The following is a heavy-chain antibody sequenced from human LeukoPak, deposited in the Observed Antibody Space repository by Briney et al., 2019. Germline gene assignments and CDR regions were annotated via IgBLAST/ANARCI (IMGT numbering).Heavy chain of an antibody. Sequence: SETLSLTCTVSGGSISSYYWSWIRQPPGKGLEGIGYIYYSGSTNYNPSLKSRVTISVDTSKNQFSLKLSSVTAADTAVYYCARLDWANYYGMDVWGQGTTVTVSS. CDR3: ARLDWANYYGMDV. D-gene: IGHD3-9*01. J-gene: IGHJ6*02. CDR1: GGSISSYY. V-gene: IGHV4-59*08. CDR2: IYYSGST.